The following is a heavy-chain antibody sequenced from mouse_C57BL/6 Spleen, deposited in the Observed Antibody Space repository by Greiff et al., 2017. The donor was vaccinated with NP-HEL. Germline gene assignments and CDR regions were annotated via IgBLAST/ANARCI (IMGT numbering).Heavy chain of an antibody. J-gene: IGHJ2*01. V-gene: IGHV1-55*01. D-gene: IGHD3-2*02. CDR1: GYTFTSYW. CDR3: ARGKAQALDYFDY. CDR2: IYPGSGST. Sequence: VQLQQPGAELVKPGASVKMSCKASGYTFTSYWITWVKQRPGQGLEWIGDIYPGSGSTNYNEKFKSKATLTVDTSSSTAYMQLSSLTSEDSAVYYCARGKAQALDYFDYWGQGTTLTVSS.